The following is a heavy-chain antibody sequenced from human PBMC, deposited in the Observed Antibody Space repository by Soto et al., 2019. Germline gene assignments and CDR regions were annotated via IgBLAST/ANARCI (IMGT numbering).Heavy chain of an antibody. D-gene: IGHD2-2*01. Sequence: QITLKESGPTLVKPTQTLTLTCTFSGFSLSSSGVGVGWIRQPPGKALEWLALIYWDDDKRYSPSLKSRLTTTKDTSKNQVALTMTNMDPVDTATYYCARFLWSSTILYYFDYWGQGTLVTVSS. CDR2: IYWDDDK. J-gene: IGHJ4*02. CDR1: GFSLSSSGVG. V-gene: IGHV2-5*02. CDR3: ARFLWSSTILYYFDY.